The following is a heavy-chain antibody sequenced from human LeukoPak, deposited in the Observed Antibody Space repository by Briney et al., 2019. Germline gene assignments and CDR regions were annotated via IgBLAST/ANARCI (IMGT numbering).Heavy chain of an antibody. Sequence: PSGTLSLTCTVSGGSITSSSYYWGWIRQPPGKGLEWIGSIYYSGNTYYKPSLKSRVIMSVDTSKNQFSLKLSSVTAADTAVYYCARHDGSNNLDYWGQGTLVTVSS. CDR1: GGSITSSSYY. CDR3: ARHDGSNNLDY. CDR2: IYYSGNT. D-gene: IGHD1-14*01. V-gene: IGHV4-39*01. J-gene: IGHJ4*02.